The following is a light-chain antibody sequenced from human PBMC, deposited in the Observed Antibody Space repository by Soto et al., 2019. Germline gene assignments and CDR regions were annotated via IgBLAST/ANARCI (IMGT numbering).Light chain of an antibody. CDR2: NVN. Sequence: QSVLTQPPSASGTPGQRVTISCTGSSSNNGSETVNWYQHFPGTAPRLIMYNVNQRPSGVPDRFSGSKSGTSASLAISGLQSEDEAEYYCAVWDGSLNGVMFGGGTKLTVL. CDR3: AVWDGSLNGVM. V-gene: IGLV1-44*01. J-gene: IGLJ3*02. CDR1: SSNNGSET.